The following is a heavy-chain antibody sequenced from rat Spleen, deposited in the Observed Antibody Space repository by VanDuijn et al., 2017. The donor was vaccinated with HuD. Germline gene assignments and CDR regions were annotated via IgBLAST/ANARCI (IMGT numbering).Heavy chain of an antibody. J-gene: IGHJ2*01. Sequence: GLEWIGAIWSGGDTDYNSALKSRLSISRDTSKSQVLLKMNSLQTEDTAMYFCARSANYYYDGSYYYVHFDYWGQGVMVTVSS. D-gene: IGHD1-12*02. CDR2: IWSGGDT. V-gene: IGHV2-16*01. CDR3: ARSANYYYDGSYYYVHFDY.